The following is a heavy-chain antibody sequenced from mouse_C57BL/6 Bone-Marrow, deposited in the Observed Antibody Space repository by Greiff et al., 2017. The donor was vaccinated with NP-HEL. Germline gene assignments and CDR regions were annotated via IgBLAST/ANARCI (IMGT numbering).Heavy chain of an antibody. CDR3: ARWYYGSSYRNAMDY. CDR2: IYPGSGST. V-gene: IGHV1-55*01. D-gene: IGHD1-1*01. J-gene: IGHJ4*01. CDR1: GYTFTSYW. Sequence: QVQLQQPGAELVKPGASVKMSCKASGYTFTSYWITWVKQRPGQGLEWIGDIYPGSGSTNYNEKFKSKATLTVDTSSSTAYMQLSSLTSEDSAVYYCARWYYGSSYRNAMDYWGQGTSVTVSS.